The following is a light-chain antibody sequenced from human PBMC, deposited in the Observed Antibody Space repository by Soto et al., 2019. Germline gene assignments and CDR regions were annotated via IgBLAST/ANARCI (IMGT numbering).Light chain of an antibody. CDR3: HQRGSWPPSIT. Sequence: EIVLTQSPATLSLSPGETATLSCRASQSVSSYLAWYQQKPGQAPRLLIYDASNRATGIPARFSGSGSGTDFTLTISSLEPEDFAVYYCHQRGSWPPSITFGQGTRLEIK. CDR1: QSVSSY. V-gene: IGKV3-11*01. J-gene: IGKJ5*01. CDR2: DAS.